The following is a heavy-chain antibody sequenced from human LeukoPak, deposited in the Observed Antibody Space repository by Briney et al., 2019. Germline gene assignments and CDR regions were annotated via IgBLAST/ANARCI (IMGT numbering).Heavy chain of an antibody. CDR1: GYSISGGFY. D-gene: IGHD5-18*01. V-gene: IGHV4-38-2*01. CDR2: FSNIGGR. J-gene: IGHJ5*02. CDR3: APRGDIEHSYVYGKWFDP. Sequence: PETLSLTCAVSGYSISGGFYWGWFRQPPGKGLEWFGAFSNIGGRNYTSSLRSGVTISVDTSYKQFSLRLSSVTAADTAVYYCAPRGDIEHSYVYGKWFDPWGQGTRVTVSS.